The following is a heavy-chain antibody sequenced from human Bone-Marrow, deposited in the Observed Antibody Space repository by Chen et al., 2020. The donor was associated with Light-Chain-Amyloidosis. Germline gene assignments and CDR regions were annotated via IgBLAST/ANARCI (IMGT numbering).Heavy chain of an antibody. CDR2: ISVSGVSR. CDR1: GFAFSSYA. CDR3: AKAISYDDILPGYPADAFDI. J-gene: IGHJ3*02. V-gene: IGHV3-23*04. D-gene: IGHD3-9*01. Sequence: EVQLVESGGGLLQRGGSLRLSCAASGFAFSSYAMSWVRQAPGKGLGLVLVISVSGVSRYYRSSAMVRLILSRVNSQNALFLHMKSVRAEYTAVYYCAKAISYDDILPGYPADAFDIWGQGTMVTVSS.